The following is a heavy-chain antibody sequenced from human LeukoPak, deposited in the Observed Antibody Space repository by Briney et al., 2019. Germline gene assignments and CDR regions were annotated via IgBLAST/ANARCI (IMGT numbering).Heavy chain of an antibody. CDR1: GGSVSSGSYY. J-gene: IGHJ5*02. Sequence: SETLSLTCTVSGGSVSSGSYYWRWIRQPPGRGLEWIVYIYYSGSTNYNPSLKSRVTISVDTSKNQFSLKLSSVTAADTAVYYCARGYDFWSGYYTWFDPWGQGTLVTVSS. CDR2: IYYSGST. CDR3: ARGYDFWSGYYTWFDP. V-gene: IGHV4-61*01. D-gene: IGHD3-3*01.